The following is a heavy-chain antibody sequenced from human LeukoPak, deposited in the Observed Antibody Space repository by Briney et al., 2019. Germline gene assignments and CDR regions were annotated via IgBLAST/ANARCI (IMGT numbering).Heavy chain of an antibody. CDR3: ARLDGGNFGLYSMDV. V-gene: IGHV4-59*08. Sequence: PSETLSLTCTVSGDSISNYYWSWIRQPPGKGLEWIGYIYYSGSTNYNPSLKSRVTISLDMSKNQFSLKLSSVTAADTAVFYCARLDGGNFGLYSMDVWGQGTTVTVSS. CDR2: IYYSGST. D-gene: IGHD4-23*01. CDR1: GDSISNYY. J-gene: IGHJ6*02.